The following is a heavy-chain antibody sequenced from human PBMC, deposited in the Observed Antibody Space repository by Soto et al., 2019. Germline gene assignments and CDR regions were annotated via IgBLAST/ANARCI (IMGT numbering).Heavy chain of an antibody. V-gene: IGHV3-23*01. CDR2: ISGSGGTT. CDR3: AKPFASGWYGVFDI. J-gene: IGHJ3*02. Sequence: PGGSLRLSCAASGFTFSSYAMSWVRQAPGKGLEWVSAISGSGGTTYYADSVKGRFTISRDNSKDTVYLQMNSLRAEDTALYYSAKPFASGWYGVFDIWGQGTMVTVSS. CDR1: GFTFSSYA. D-gene: IGHD6-19*01.